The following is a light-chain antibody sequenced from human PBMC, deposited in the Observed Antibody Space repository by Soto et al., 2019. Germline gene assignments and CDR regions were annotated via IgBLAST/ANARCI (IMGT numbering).Light chain of an antibody. CDR1: EGVGSF. CDR2: DAS. CDR3: QQYGSSPLT. V-gene: IGKV3-20*01. J-gene: IGKJ4*01. Sequence: VLTQSPATLSLSPGDTATLSCRASEGVGSFLAWYRQKPGQPPRLLIYDASYRANGIPARFSGSGSATEFTLTISRLEPEDFAVYYCQQYGSSPLTFGGGTKVEIK.